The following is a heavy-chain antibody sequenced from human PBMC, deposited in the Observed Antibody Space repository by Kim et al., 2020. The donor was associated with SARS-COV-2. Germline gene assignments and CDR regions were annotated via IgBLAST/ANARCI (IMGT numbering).Heavy chain of an antibody. CDR3: SGSRFNQDSRSYYVSGYYYLVV. V-gene: IGHV4-59*01. CDR1: GDSMSNYY. J-gene: IGHJ6*03. D-gene: IGHD3-22*01. CDR2: ISDTGST. Sequence: SETLSLTCSVSGDSMSNYYWSWIRQAPGKGLDFIGYISDTGSTKNNPSLKSRVTISLHASNNQFFLQLSSVTEADTAVYYCSGSRFNQDSRSYYVSGYYYLVVGGESTTVIVSS.